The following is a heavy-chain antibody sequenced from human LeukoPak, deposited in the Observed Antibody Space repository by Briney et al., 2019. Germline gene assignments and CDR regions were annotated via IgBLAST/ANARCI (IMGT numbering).Heavy chain of an antibody. CDR3: ARGPTSGYGWDYFDY. Sequence: GGSLRLSCAASGFTFSSYEMNWVRQAPGKGLEWVSSISSSSTYIYYADSLKGRFTISRDNAKNSLFLQMNSLRAEDTAVYYCARGPTSGYGWDYFDYWGQGTLVTVSS. D-gene: IGHD5-12*01. J-gene: IGHJ4*02. CDR2: ISSSSTYI. CDR1: GFTFSSYE. V-gene: IGHV3-21*01.